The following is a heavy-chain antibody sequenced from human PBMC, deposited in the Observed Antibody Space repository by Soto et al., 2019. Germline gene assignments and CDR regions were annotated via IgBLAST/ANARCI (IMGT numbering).Heavy chain of an antibody. V-gene: IGHV3-33*01. CDR1: GFTFSSYG. Sequence: VQLVESGGGVVQPGRSLRLSCAASGFTFSSYGMHWVRQAPGKGLEWVAVIWYDGSNKYYADSVKGRFTISRDNSKNTLYLQMNSLRAEDTAVYYCARGLVAADLEWLTLFDYWGQGTLVTVSS. CDR2: IWYDGSNK. D-gene: IGHD3-3*01. CDR3: ARGLVAADLEWLTLFDY. J-gene: IGHJ4*02.